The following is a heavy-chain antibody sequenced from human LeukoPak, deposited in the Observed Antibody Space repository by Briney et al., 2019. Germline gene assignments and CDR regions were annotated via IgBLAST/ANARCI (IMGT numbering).Heavy chain of an antibody. D-gene: IGHD6-13*01. Sequence: SETLSLTCTVSGGSISSSSYYWGWIRQPPGKGLEWIGSIYYSGSTYYNPSLKSRVTISVDTSKNQFSLKLSSVTAADTAVYYCARDRYSSRGRDPHWFDPWGQGTLVTVSS. V-gene: IGHV4-39*07. CDR3: ARDRYSSRGRDPHWFDP. CDR1: GGSISSSSYY. J-gene: IGHJ5*02. CDR2: IYYSGST.